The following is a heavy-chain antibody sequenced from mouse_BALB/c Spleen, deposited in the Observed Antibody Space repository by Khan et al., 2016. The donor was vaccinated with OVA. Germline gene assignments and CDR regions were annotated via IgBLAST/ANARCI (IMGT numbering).Heavy chain of an antibody. J-gene: IGHJ3*01. V-gene: IGHV1-12*01. CDR1: GYTFTSYN. D-gene: IGHD1-1*01. CDR3: ARGEDYYGSRGAWFAY. CDR2: IYSGNGDT. Sequence: QVRLQQSGAELVKPGASVKMSCKASGYTFTSYNMHWVKQTPGQGLEWIGAIYSGNGDTSYNQKFKGKATLTADKSSSTAYMQLSSLTSEDSAVYYCARGEDYYGSRGAWFAYWGQGTLVTVSA.